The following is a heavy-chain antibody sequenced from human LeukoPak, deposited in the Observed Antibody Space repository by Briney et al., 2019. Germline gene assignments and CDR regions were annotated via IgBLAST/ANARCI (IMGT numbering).Heavy chain of an antibody. CDR3: AKTTTGYSSGRYPGWPVDY. CDR2: ISGSGGGT. Sequence: GGSLRLSCTASGFTFGDDYMSWFRQAPGKGLEWVSAISGSGGGTYYADSVKGRFTISRDNSKNTLYLQMNSLSTEDTAVYYCAKTTTGYSSGRYPGWPVDYWGQGTLVTVSS. J-gene: IGHJ4*02. CDR1: GFTFGDDY. D-gene: IGHD6-19*01. V-gene: IGHV3-23*01.